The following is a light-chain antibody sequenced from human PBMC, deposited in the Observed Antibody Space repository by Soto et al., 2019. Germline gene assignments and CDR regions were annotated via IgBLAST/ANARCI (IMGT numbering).Light chain of an antibody. CDR1: QSISSY. CDR3: WHDYNTLFT. J-gene: IGKJ3*01. V-gene: IGKV1-39*01. CDR2: AAS. Sequence: DIQMTQSPSSLSASVGDRVTITCRASQSISSYLNWYQQKPGKAPKLLIYAASSLQSGVPSRFSGSGSGTDFTAATTSLQPEDFPTYYCWHDYNTLFTVRPGTKVDIK.